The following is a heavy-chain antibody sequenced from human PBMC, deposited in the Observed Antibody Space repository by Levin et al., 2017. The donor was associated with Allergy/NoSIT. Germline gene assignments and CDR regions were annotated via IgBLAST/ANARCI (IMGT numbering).Heavy chain of an antibody. V-gene: IGHV1-46*03. CDR3: ARDRWGSSGYSDY. J-gene: IGHJ4*02. CDR2: INPSGGST. Sequence: PTASVKVSCKASGYSFTSYFMFWVRQAPGQGLEWMGIINPSGGSTSYAQRVQGRVTMTRDTSTGTVYMELSSLRSEDTAVYYCARDRWGSSGYSDYWGQGTLVTVSS. CDR1: GYSFTSYF. D-gene: IGHD6-19*01.